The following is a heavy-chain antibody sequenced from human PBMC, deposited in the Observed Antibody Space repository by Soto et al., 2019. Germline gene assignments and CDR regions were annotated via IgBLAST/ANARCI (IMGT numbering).Heavy chain of an antibody. CDR1: GGSISSYF. J-gene: IGHJ4*02. V-gene: IGHV4-4*07. CDR2: ISTSGST. Sequence: SETLSLTCTVSGGSISSYFWSWIRQPAGKGLEWIGHISTSGSTNYNPSLKSRVTMSVDTSKNQFSLKLNSVTAADTAVYYCARGYYDILTGQYYFDYWGQGTLVTVSS. D-gene: IGHD3-9*01. CDR3: ARGYYDILTGQYYFDY.